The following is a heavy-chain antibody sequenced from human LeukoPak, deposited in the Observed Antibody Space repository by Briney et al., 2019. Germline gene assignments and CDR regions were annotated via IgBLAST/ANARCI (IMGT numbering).Heavy chain of an antibody. J-gene: IGHJ4*02. V-gene: IGHV1-69*17. CDR2: IIPIFGIA. Sequence: SVKVSCKASGGTFSSYAISWVRQAPGQGLEWMGGIIPIFGIANYAQKFQGRVTITADKSTSTAYMELSSLRSEDTAVYYCARDYDSSGLSDYWGQGTLVTVSS. CDR3: ARDYDSSGLSDY. CDR1: GGTFSSYA. D-gene: IGHD3-22*01.